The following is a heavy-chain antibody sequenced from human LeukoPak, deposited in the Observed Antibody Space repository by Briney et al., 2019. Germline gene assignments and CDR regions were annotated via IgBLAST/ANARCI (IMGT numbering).Heavy chain of an antibody. CDR3: AKGTTYYDSSGATFDY. J-gene: IGHJ4*02. Sequence: GGSLRLSCAASGFTFSSYAMSWVRQAPGKGLEWVSAISGSGGSTYYADSVKGRFTISRDNSKNTLYLQMNSLRAEDTAVYYCAKGTTYYDSSGATFDYRGQGTLVTVSS. CDR1: GFTFSSYA. V-gene: IGHV3-23*01. D-gene: IGHD3-22*01. CDR2: ISGSGGST.